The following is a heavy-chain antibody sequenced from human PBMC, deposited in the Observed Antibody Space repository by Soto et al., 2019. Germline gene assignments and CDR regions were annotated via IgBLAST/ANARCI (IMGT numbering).Heavy chain of an antibody. V-gene: IGHV4-4*07. D-gene: IGHD3-10*01. CDR3: ARDTFGNWFDP. CDR1: GGSISGYY. Sequence: KTSETLSLTCSVSGGSISGYYWTWIRQPAGKGLEWIGRIHTTGSTNYNPSLKSRVTMSVDTSKNHFSLKLSSVTAADTAVYYCARDTFGNWFDPWGQGTLVTVSS. J-gene: IGHJ5*02. CDR2: IHTTGST.